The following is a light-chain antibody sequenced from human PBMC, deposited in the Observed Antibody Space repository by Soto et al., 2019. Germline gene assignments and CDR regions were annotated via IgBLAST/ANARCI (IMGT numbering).Light chain of an antibody. CDR2: EVS. CDR3: SSYTSSSTLDV. J-gene: IGLJ1*01. CDR1: SSDFTTYHY. V-gene: IGLV2-14*01. Sequence: QSVLTQPASVSGSPGQSITISCTGSSSDFTTYHYVSWYRQHPGKAPKLMIYEVSHRPSGVSNRFSGSKSGNTSSLTITGLQAEDEADYYCSSYTSSSTLDVFGSGTKVTVL.